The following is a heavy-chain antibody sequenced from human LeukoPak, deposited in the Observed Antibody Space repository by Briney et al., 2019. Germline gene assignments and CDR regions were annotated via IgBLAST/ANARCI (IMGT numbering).Heavy chain of an antibody. CDR2: IIPILGIA. J-gene: IGHJ5*02. CDR3: ARAGGYGGNSGYNWFDP. Sequence: SVKVSCKASGGTFSSYAISWVRQAPGQGLEWMGRIIPILGIANYAQKFQGRVTITADKSTSTAYMELSSLRSGDTAVYYCARAGGYGGNSGYNWFDPWGQGTLVTVSS. CDR1: GGTFSSYA. V-gene: IGHV1-69*04. D-gene: IGHD4-23*01.